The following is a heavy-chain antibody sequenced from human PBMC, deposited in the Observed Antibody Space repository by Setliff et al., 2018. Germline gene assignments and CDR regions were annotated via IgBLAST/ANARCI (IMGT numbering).Heavy chain of an antibody. V-gene: IGHV4-39*01. D-gene: IGHD3-3*01. CDR3: ARLSGFQYIDV. CDR1: GGSISGSSYY. CDR2: IYYSGST. J-gene: IGHJ6*03. Sequence: SETLSLTCSVAGGSISGSSYYWGWIRQPPGKGLEWIGSIYYSGSTYYNPSLKSRVTISADTSKKQFSLKLSSVTAADTAVYYCARLSGFQYIDVWGKGTTVTVSS.